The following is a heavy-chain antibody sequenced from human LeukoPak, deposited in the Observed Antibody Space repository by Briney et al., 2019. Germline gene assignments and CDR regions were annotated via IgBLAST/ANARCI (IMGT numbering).Heavy chain of an antibody. Sequence: PGGSLRLSCAASGFTFGTYDMNWVRQAPGKGPEWVSSISSGGTYIYYADSVKGRFTISRDNAKKSLYLQMNSLRVEDTAVYYCARDSGPRIAAAGTDYWGQGTLDTVSS. V-gene: IGHV3-21*01. CDR3: ARDSGPRIAAAGTDY. D-gene: IGHD6-13*01. CDR2: ISSGGTYI. CDR1: GFTFGTYD. J-gene: IGHJ4*02.